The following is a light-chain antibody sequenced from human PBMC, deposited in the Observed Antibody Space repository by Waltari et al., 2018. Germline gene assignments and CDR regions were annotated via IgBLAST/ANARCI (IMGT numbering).Light chain of an antibody. CDR2: KAS. J-gene: IGKJ2*01. V-gene: IGKV1-5*03. Sequence: DIQMTQSPSTLSASVGDRVTITCRASQSISSWLAWYQQKPGKAPKLLIYKASSLESGVPSRFSGSGSGTEFTLTISSLQPDDFAAYYCQQYNSYPYTFGQGTKLEIK. CDR1: QSISSW. CDR3: QQYNSYPYT.